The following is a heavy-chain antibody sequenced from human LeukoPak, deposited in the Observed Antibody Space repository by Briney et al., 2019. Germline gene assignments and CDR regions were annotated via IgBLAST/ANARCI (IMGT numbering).Heavy chain of an antibody. J-gene: IGHJ5*02. CDR3: AGSQAGIAAAGTWFDP. CDR2: INHSGST. Sequence: SETLSLTCAVYGGSFSGYYWSWIRQPPGKGLEWIGEINHSGSTNYNPSLKSRVTISVDTSKNQFSLKLSSVTAAVTAVYYCAGSQAGIAAAGTWFDPWGQGTLVTVSS. V-gene: IGHV4-34*01. CDR1: GGSFSGYY. D-gene: IGHD6-13*01.